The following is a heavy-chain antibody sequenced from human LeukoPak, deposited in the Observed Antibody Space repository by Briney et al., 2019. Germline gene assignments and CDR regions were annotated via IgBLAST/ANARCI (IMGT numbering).Heavy chain of an antibody. J-gene: IGHJ4*02. D-gene: IGHD5-18*01. CDR1: GFTFSSYG. CDR3: ARGNGYSYGYVPLIDY. Sequence: GGSLRLSCAASGFTFSSYGMHWVRQAPGRGLEWVAFIRYDGSNKYYADSVKGRFTISRDNAKNSLYLQMNSLRAEDTAVYYCARGNGYSYGYVPLIDYWGQGTLVTVSS. V-gene: IGHV3-30*02. CDR2: IRYDGSNK.